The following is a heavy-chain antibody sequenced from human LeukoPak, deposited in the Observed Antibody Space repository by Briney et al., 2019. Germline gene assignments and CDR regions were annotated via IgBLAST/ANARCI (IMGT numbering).Heavy chain of an antibody. Sequence: GEPLKVSCKGSGYSFTSYCIGWVRQMPGKGLEWMGIIYPGDSDTRYSPSFQGQVTISADKSISTAYLQWSSLKASDTATYYCAREFTHYPFALDIWSQGTMVTVSS. CDR2: IYPGDSDT. CDR1: GYSFTSYC. CDR3: AREFTHYPFALDI. J-gene: IGHJ3*02. D-gene: IGHD3-10*01. V-gene: IGHV5-51*01.